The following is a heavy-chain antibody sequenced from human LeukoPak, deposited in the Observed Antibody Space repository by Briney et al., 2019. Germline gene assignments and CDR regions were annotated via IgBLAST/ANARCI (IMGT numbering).Heavy chain of an antibody. CDR3: ARLGSSTTSGPVPFSYYYYYMDV. CDR1: GGSISSYY. V-gene: IGHV4-4*09. Sequence: PSETLSLTCTVSGGSISSYYWSWIRQPPGKGLEWIGYIYTSGSTNYNPSLKSRVTISVDTSKNQFSLKLSSVTAADTAVYYCARLGSSTTSGPVPFSYYYYYMDVWGKGTTVTVSS. CDR2: IYTSGST. D-gene: IGHD2-2*01. J-gene: IGHJ6*03.